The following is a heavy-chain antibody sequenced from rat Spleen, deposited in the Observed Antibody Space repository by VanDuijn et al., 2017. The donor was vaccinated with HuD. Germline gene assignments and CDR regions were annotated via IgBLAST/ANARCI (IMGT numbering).Heavy chain of an antibody. CDR2: ISPSGGST. CDR3: ARHPDYSNYFDY. J-gene: IGHJ2*01. CDR1: GFTFSDYD. D-gene: IGHD1-1*01. Sequence: EVQLVASGGGLVQPGRSLKLSCVASGFTFSDYDMAWVRQAPTKGLEWVASISPSGGSTYYRDSVKGRFTVSRDNAKSTLYLQMDSLRSEDTATYYCARHPDYSNYFDYWGQGVMVTVSS. V-gene: IGHV5S23*01.